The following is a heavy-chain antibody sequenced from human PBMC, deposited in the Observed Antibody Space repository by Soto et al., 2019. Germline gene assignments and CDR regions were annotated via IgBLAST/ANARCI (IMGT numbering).Heavy chain of an antibody. CDR1: GSSVSDGFY. CDR3: ARDPPDFLSAFDY. J-gene: IGHJ4*02. Sequence: SETLSLTCAVSGSSVSDGFYWAWIRQPPGQGLEWIGSIFTSGRTYYHPSLKSRVTISVDTSKNQVSLQLNSVTPADTAVYYCARDPPDFLSAFDYWGRGTLVTVSS. D-gene: IGHD6-19*01. CDR2: IFTSGRT. V-gene: IGHV4-38-2*02.